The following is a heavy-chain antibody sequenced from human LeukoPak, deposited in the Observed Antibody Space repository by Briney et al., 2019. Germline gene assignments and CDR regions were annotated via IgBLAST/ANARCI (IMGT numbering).Heavy chain of an antibody. V-gene: IGHV3-74*01. Sequence: GGSLRLSCAASGFTFSGYWMHWVRQAPGKGLVWVSHITNDGSSTAYADSVKGRFTISRDNAKNTLYLQMNSLRAEDTAVYYCAKGATMIVRGGMDVWGQGTTVTVSS. CDR3: AKGATMIVRGGMDV. CDR2: ITNDGSST. D-gene: IGHD3-22*01. J-gene: IGHJ6*02. CDR1: GFTFSGYW.